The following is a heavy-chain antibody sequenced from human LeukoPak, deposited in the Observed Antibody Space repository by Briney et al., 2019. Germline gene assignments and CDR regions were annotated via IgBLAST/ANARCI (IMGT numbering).Heavy chain of an antibody. J-gene: IGHJ4*02. V-gene: IGHV4-39*07. Sequence: PSETLSLTCTVSDGSITSRGYYWGWIRQPPGKGLEWIGSIYDTGSAYYTPSLRSRVTISIDTSKRQFSLRLTSVTAADTAIYYCARDSFYDRSGLTDFYFDYWGQGSLVAVSS. CDR3: ARDSFYDRSGLTDFYFDY. D-gene: IGHD3-22*01. CDR1: DGSITSRGYY. CDR2: IYDTGSA.